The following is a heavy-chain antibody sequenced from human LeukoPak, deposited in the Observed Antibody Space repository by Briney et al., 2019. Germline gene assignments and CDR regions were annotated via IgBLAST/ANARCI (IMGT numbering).Heavy chain of an antibody. CDR1: GFTFSRYD. J-gene: IGHJ4*02. D-gene: IGHD6-13*01. Sequence: PGGSLRLSCAASGFTFSRYDIHWVRQAPGKGLEWVAGISNDGGNKYYAESVKGRFTISRDNSKNTLYLQMNSLRAEDTAVYYCAKDSEQLAYYFDYWGQGTLVTVSS. CDR2: ISNDGGNK. V-gene: IGHV3-30*18. CDR3: AKDSEQLAYYFDY.